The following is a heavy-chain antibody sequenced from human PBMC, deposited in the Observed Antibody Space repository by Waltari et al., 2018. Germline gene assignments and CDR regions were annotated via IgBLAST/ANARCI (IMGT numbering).Heavy chain of an antibody. CDR3: ARERNTFIPFDY. D-gene: IGHD2-21*01. CDR1: EFIFSNYE. V-gene: IGHV3-48*03. J-gene: IGHJ4*02. Sequence: EVQLVQSGGGLVQPGGSLRLSCAASEFIFSNYEMHWIRQAPGKGLEWVSYISSRGTTIYYADSVKGRFTSSRDNAKKSLYLQMKGLRAEDTAVYYCARERNTFIPFDYWGQGALVTVSS. CDR2: ISSRGTTI.